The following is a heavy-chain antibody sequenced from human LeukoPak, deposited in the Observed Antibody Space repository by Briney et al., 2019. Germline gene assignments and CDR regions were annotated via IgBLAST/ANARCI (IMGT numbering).Heavy chain of an antibody. CDR2: ISGSGGST. J-gene: IGHJ4*02. Sequence: QSGGSLRLSCAASGFTFSSYAMSWVRQAPGKGLEWVSAISGSGGSTYYADSVKGRFTISRDNSKNTLYLQMNSLRAEDTAVYYCAKDGGYYDSSGYHYFDYWGQGTLVTVSS. CDR1: GFTFSSYA. V-gene: IGHV3-23*01. D-gene: IGHD3-22*01. CDR3: AKDGGYYDSSGYHYFDY.